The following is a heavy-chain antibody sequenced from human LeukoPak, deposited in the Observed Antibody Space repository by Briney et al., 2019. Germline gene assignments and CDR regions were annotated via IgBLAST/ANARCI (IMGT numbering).Heavy chain of an antibody. CDR2: MNPNSGNT. CDR1: GYTFTSYD. Sequence: ASVKVPCKASGYTFTSYDINWVRQATGQGLEWMGWMNPNSGNTGYAQKFQGRVTMTRNTSISTAYMELSSLRSEDTAVYYCARVPKRYYYDSSGSYFQHWGQGTLVTVSS. CDR3: ARVPKRYYYDSSGSYFQH. V-gene: IGHV1-8*01. J-gene: IGHJ1*01. D-gene: IGHD3-22*01.